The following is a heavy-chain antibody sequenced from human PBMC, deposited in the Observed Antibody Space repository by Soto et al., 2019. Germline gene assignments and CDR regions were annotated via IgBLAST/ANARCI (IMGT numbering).Heavy chain of an antibody. D-gene: IGHD4-4*01. CDR3: ARDRYSNYGHYYYGMDV. V-gene: IGHV1-46*01. CDR1: GYTFTSYS. J-gene: IGHJ6*02. Sequence: ASVKVSCKASGYTFTSYSMHWVRQAPGQGLEWMGMINPSGGSASYPQMFQGRVTMTRDTSTSTVYMELSGLRSEDTAVYYCARDRYSNYGHYYYGMDVWGQGTTVTVSS. CDR2: INPSGGSA.